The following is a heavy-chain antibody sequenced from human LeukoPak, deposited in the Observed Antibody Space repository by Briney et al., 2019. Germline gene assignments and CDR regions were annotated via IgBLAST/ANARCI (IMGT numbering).Heavy chain of an antibody. CDR2: ISSSSSYI. CDR1: GFTFSSYS. J-gene: IGHJ4*02. V-gene: IGHV3-21*01. CDR3: ASNPWVGYCSGGSCPIDY. Sequence: GGSLRLSCAASGFTFSSYSINWVRQAPGKGLEWVSSISSSSSYIYYADSAKGRFTISRDNAKNSLYLQMNSLRAEDTAVYYCASNPWVGYCSGGSCPIDYWGQGTLATVSS. D-gene: IGHD2-15*01.